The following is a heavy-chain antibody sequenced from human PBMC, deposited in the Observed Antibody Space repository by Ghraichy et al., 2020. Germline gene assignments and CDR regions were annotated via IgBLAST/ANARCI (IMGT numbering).Heavy chain of an antibody. Sequence: GESLNISCVASGFSFRDYAMNWARQAPGKGLEWVSHIRSSSDIIYYADSVKGRFTMSRDNAKNSLYLQMDSLRAEDTAVYYCARYGSGSRYYDPFDYWGQGTLVTVSS. CDR3: ARYGSGSRYYDPFDY. D-gene: IGHD3-10*01. V-gene: IGHV3-21*05. J-gene: IGHJ4*02. CDR1: GFSFRDYA. CDR2: IRSSSDII.